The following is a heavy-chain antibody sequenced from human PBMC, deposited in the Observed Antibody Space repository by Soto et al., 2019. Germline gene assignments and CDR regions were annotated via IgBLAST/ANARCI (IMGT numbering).Heavy chain of an antibody. D-gene: IGHD1-26*01. V-gene: IGHV1-8*02. Sequence: ASVKVSCKASGGTFSSYAISWVRQAPGQGLQWMGWMSPSSGSTGYAPKFQDRVTMTVNTSTSTAFMELRGLTSEDTAVYFCARPIIFKTWEAFDPWG. J-gene: IGHJ5*02. CDR2: MSPSSGST. CDR3: ARPIIFKTWEAFDP. CDR1: GGTFSSYA.